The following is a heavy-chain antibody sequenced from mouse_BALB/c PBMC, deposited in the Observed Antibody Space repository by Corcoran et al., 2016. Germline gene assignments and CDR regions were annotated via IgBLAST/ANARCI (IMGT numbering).Heavy chain of an antibody. D-gene: IGHD4-1*01. CDR2: INTYTGEP. CDR1: GYTFTNYG. V-gene: IGHV9-3-1*01. CDR3: VREWYGMDY. Sequence: QIQLVQSGPELKKPGETVKISCKASGYTFTNYGMNWVQQAPGKGLKWIGWINTYTGEPTYADDFKGRFAFSLETSASTAYLQINNLKNEDTATYLGVREWYGMDYWGKGISSLVSS. J-gene: IGHJ4*01.